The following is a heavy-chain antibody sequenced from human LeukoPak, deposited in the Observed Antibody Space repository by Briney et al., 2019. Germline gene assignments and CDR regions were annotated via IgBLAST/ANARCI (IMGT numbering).Heavy chain of an antibody. CDR1: GGTFNSYG. J-gene: IGHJ4*02. CDR2: IIPILGLA. D-gene: IGHD4-23*01. CDR3: AREVLYGGNPTPNDY. V-gene: IGHV1-69*04. Sequence: GSSVNVSCKASGGTFNSYGVSWVRQAPGQGLEWMGRIIPILGLANYAQKLQGRVTMTTDTSTSTAYMELRSLRSDDTAVYYCAREVLYGGNPTPNDYWGQGTLVTVSS.